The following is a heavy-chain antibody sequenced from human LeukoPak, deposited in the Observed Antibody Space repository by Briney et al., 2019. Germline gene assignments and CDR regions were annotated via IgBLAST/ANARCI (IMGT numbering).Heavy chain of an antibody. Sequence: GESLKISCKGSGYSFTSYWIGWVRQMPGKGLEWMGIIYPGDSDTRYSPSFQGQVTISADKSISTAYLQWSSLKASDTAMYYCARLGYYGFWSGYYGSWFDPWGQGTLVTVSS. D-gene: IGHD3-3*01. V-gene: IGHV5-51*01. CDR1: GYSFTSYW. CDR2: IYPGDSDT. CDR3: ARLGYYGFWSGYYGSWFDP. J-gene: IGHJ5*02.